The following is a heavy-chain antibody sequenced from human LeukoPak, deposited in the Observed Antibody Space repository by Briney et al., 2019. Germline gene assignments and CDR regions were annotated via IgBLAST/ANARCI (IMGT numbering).Heavy chain of an antibody. J-gene: IGHJ5*02. Sequence: AASVKVSCKASGGTFSSYAISWVRQAPGQGLEWMGGIIPIFGTANYAQKFQGRVTITADESTSTAYMELSSLRSEDTAVYYCARTFEYSSSSHWFDPWGQGTLVTVSS. D-gene: IGHD6-6*01. CDR3: ARTFEYSSSSHWFDP. CDR1: GGTFSSYA. V-gene: IGHV1-69*13. CDR2: IIPIFGTA.